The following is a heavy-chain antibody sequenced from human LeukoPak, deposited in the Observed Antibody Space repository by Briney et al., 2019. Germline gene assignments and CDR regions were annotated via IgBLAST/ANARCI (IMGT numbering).Heavy chain of an antibody. D-gene: IGHD3-9*01. Sequence: ASVKASCKASGYTFTGYYMHWVRQAPGQGLEWMGWINPNSGGTNYAQKFQGRVTMTRDTSISTAYMELSRLRSDDTAVYYCARNPVLRYFDWLPNWFDPWGQGTLVTVSS. CDR2: INPNSGGT. J-gene: IGHJ5*02. CDR3: ARNPVLRYFDWLPNWFDP. CDR1: GYTFTGYY. V-gene: IGHV1-2*02.